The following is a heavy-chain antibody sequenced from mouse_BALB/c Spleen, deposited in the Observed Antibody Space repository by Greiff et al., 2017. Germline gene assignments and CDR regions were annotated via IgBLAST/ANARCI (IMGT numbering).Heavy chain of an antibody. CDR1: GFTFSSFG. V-gene: IGHV5-17*02. CDR3: ARNDGYYVYYAMDY. D-gene: IGHD2-3*01. CDR2: ISSGSSTI. J-gene: IGHJ4*01. Sequence: EVKVVESGGGLVQPGGSRKLSCAASGFTFSSFGMHWVRQAPEKGLEWVAYISSGSSTIYYADTVKGRFTISRDNPKNTLFLQMTSLRSEDTAMYYCARNDGYYVYYAMDYWGQGTSVTVSS.